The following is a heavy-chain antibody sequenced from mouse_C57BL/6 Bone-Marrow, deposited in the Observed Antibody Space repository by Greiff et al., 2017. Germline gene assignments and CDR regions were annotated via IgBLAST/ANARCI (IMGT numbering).Heavy chain of an antibody. V-gene: IGHV3-1*01. CDR1: GYSITSGYD. CDR3: ARGLYYDYDGAY. D-gene: IGHD2-4*01. J-gene: IGHJ3*01. Sequence: EVKLVESGPGMVKPSQSLSLTCTVTGYSITSGYDWHWLRHFPGNKLEWMGNISYSGSTNYNPSLKSRISITHDTSKNHFFLKLNSVTTEDTATYYCARGLYYDYDGAYWGQGTLVTVSA. CDR2: ISYSGST.